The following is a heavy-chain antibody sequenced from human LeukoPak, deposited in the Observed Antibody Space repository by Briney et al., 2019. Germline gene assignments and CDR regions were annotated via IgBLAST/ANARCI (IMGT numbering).Heavy chain of an antibody. CDR1: GFPVSDNY. CDR2: IYNGGTT. V-gene: IGHV3-66*01. D-gene: IGHD3-16*01. CDR3: ARWPTMGGR. Sequence: GGSLRLSCAASGFPVSDNYVTWVRQAPGKGLEWVSVIYNGGTTKYADSVKGRFIISRDNSRNMLYLQMNSLRVEDTAVYYCARWPTMGGRWGQGTLVTVSS. J-gene: IGHJ4*02.